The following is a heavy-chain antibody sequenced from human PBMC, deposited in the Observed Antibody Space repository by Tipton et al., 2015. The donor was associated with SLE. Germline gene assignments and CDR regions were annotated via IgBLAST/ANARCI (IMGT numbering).Heavy chain of an antibody. V-gene: IGHV3-23*01. J-gene: IGHJ5*02. CDR2: ISGGADTT. CDR3: AKSPTVALYNWFDP. Sequence: SLRLSCAASGFTFHHYAMTWVRQAPRKGLEWVSTISGGADTTYYAESVQGRFTVSRDNTKNTLYLEVSNLRAEDTATYYCAKSPTVALYNWFDPWGQGTLVTVSS. D-gene: IGHD4-23*01. CDR1: GFTFHHYA.